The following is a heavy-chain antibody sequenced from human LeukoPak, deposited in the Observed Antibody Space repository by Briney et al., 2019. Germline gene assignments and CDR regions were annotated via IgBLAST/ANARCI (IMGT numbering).Heavy chain of an antibody. CDR2: ISSGSRTI. J-gene: IGHJ4*02. D-gene: IGHD1-26*01. CDR1: GFTFSSYS. CDR3: ARESISGHRDFDY. V-gene: IGHV3-48*01. Sequence: GGSLRLSCAASGFTFSSYSMNWVRQAPGKGLEWVSYISSGSRTIYYADSVKGRFTMPRDNAKSSLYLQMNSLRAEDTAVYYCARESISGHRDFDYWGQGALVTVSS.